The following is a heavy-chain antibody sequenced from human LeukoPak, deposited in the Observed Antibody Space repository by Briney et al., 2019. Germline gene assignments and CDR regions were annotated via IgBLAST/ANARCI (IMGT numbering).Heavy chain of an antibody. CDR2: ISSNGGST. D-gene: IGHD5-18*01. J-gene: IGHJ4*02. V-gene: IGHV3-64*01. Sequence: GGSLRLSCAASGFTFSSYAMHWVRQAPGKGLEYVSAISSNGGSTYYANSVKGRFTISRDNSKNTLYLQMNSLRAEDTAVCYCAKSGYSYGKYYFDYWGQGTLVTVSS. CDR1: GFTFSSYA. CDR3: AKSGYSYGKYYFDY.